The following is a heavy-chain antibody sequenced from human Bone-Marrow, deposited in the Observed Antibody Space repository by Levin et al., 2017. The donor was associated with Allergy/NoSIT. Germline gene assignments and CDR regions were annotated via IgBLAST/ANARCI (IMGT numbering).Heavy chain of an antibody. D-gene: IGHD2-21*02. Sequence: SQTLSLTCAVYGGSFSGYYWSWIRQPPGKGLEWIGEINHSGSTNYNPSLKSRVTISVDTSKNQFSLKLSSVTAADTAVYYCARDQGVTAGMDVWGQGTTVTVSS. CDR2: INHSGST. J-gene: IGHJ6*02. CDR3: ARDQGVTAGMDV. V-gene: IGHV4-34*01. CDR1: GGSFSGYY.